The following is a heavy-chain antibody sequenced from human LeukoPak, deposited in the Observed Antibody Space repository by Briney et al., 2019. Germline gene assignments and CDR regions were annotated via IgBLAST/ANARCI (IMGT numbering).Heavy chain of an antibody. D-gene: IGHD6-19*01. CDR3: TRGGIAVAVDY. V-gene: IGHV4-4*07. J-gene: IGHJ4*02. CDR2: IYSSGST. Sequence: SETLSLTCTVSGGSIRTYYWNWIRQPAGKGLEWLGRIYSSGSTNHNPSLKSRVIMSVDTSKNQFSLKLSSVTAADTAVYYCTRGGIAVAVDYWGQGTLVTVSS. CDR1: GGSIRTYY.